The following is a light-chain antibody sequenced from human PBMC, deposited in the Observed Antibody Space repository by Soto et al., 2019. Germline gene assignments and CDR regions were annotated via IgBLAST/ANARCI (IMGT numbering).Light chain of an antibody. CDR3: MPSQQSPPT. CDR1: QSLLQSIGYNY. CDR2: FGS. J-gene: IGKJ1*01. V-gene: IGKV2-28*01. Sequence: DIVMTQSPLSLPVTPGEPASISCSSSQSLLQSIGYNYLDWYLQKPGQSPQLLIYFGSYRASGVPEGFRGSGSGTDFTLKIRRLEAEDVGVYYCMPSQQSPPTFGQGTKVEIK.